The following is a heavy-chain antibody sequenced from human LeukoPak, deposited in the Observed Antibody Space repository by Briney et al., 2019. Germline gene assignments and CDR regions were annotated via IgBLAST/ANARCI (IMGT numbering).Heavy chain of an antibody. CDR2: TSYLGGDQ. Sequence: GGSLRLSCAASGFTFSSYGIHWVRQAPGKGLEWVAVTSYLGGDQFYAESVKGRFTISRDNSNKRVFLQMNTLRGEDTAVYYCAKDRSSGPHYYYGMDVWGRGTTVIVSS. V-gene: IGHV3-30*18. CDR3: AKDRSSGPHYYYGMDV. J-gene: IGHJ6*02. D-gene: IGHD6-25*01. CDR1: GFTFSSYG.